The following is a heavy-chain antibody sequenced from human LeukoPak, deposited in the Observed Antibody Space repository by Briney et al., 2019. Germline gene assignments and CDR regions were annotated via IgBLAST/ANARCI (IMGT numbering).Heavy chain of an antibody. CDR1: GGSISSSSYY. D-gene: IGHD3-10*01. CDR3: ARSGGSYYYYYGMDV. V-gene: IGHV4-39*07. Sequence: SETLSLTCTVSGGSISSSSYYWGWIGQPPGKGLEWIGSIYYSGSTYYNPSLKSRVTISVDTSKNQFSLKLSSVTAADTAVYYCARSGGSYYYYYGMDVWGQGTTVTVYS. CDR2: IYYSGST. J-gene: IGHJ6*02.